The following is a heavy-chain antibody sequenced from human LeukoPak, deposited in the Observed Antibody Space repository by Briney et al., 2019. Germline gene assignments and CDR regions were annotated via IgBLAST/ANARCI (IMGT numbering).Heavy chain of an antibody. CDR3: AKDIGTYYDFWSGYYEDY. D-gene: IGHD3-3*01. J-gene: IGHJ4*02. Sequence: PGGSLRLSCAASGFTFSSYAMSWVRQAPGEGLEWVSAISGSGGSTYYADSVKGRFTISRDNSKNTLYLQMNSLRAEDTAVYYCAKDIGTYYDFWSGYYEDYWGQGTLVTVSS. V-gene: IGHV3-23*01. CDR2: ISGSGGST. CDR1: GFTFSSYA.